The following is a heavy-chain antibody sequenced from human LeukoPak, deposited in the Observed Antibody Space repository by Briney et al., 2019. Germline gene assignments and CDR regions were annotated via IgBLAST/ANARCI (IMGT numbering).Heavy chain of an antibody. CDR2: THYSGTT. Sequence: SETLSLTCAVSDGSISTFYWSWIRQPPGKGLEWIGYTHYSGTTYYNPSLKSRVTMSVNTSKNNLSLTLTSVTAADTAIYYCSRESGPYSPFGHWGQGILVTVTT. J-gene: IGHJ4*02. CDR3: SRESGPYSPFGH. CDR1: DGSISTFY. D-gene: IGHD1-26*01. V-gene: IGHV4-59*12.